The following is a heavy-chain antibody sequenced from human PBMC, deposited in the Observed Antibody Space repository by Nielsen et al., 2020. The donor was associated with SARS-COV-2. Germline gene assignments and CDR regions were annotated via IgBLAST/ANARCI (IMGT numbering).Heavy chain of an antibody. CDR1: GYTFTSYA. CDR2: IIPIFGTA. D-gene: IGHD5-24*01. J-gene: IGHJ1*01. Sequence: SVKVSCKASGYTFTSYAISWVRQAPGQGLEWMGGIIPIFGTANYAQKFQGRVTITADESTSTAYMELSSLRSEDTAVYYCARDPTFRLRSIIPPYFQHWGQGTLVTVSS. V-gene: IGHV1-69*13. CDR3: ARDPTFRLRSIIPPYFQH.